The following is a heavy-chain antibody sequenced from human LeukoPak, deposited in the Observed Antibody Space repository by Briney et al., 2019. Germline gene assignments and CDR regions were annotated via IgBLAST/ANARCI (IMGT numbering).Heavy chain of an antibody. CDR3: ASLPAARAHFDY. CDR2: IYYSGST. CDR1: GGSISSNY. D-gene: IGHD6-6*01. V-gene: IGHV4-59*01. Sequence: SETLSLTCTVSGGSISSNYWNWIRQPPGKGLEWIGYIYYSGSTNYNPSLKSRVTISVDTSKNQFSLKLSSVTAADTAVYYCASLPAARAHFDYWGQGTLVTVSS. J-gene: IGHJ4*02.